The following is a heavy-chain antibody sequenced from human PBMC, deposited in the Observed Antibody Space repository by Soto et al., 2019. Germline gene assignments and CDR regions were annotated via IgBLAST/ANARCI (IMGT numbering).Heavy chain of an antibody. V-gene: IGHV1-69*13. D-gene: IGHD3-22*01. Sequence: SVKVSCKASGGTFSSYAISWVRQAPGQGLEWMGGIIPIFGTANYAQKFQGRVTITADESTSTAYMELSSLRSEDTAVYYCARWAAEYDSSGYSHWGQGTLVTVSS. J-gene: IGHJ4*02. CDR3: ARWAAEYDSSGYSH. CDR1: GGTFSSYA. CDR2: IIPIFGTA.